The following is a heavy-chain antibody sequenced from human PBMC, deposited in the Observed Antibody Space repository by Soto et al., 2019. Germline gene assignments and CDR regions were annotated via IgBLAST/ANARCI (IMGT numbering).Heavy chain of an antibody. J-gene: IGHJ4*02. D-gene: IGHD3-9*01. CDR1: GFTFSSYS. Sequence: GGALRLSCAASGFTFSSYSMNWVRQAPGKGLEWVSSISSSSSYIYYEDSVKGRFTISRDNAKNSLCLQMNSLRAEDTAVYYCAGGFDDILTGSYSFDYWGQGTLVTVSS. CDR2: ISSSSSYI. CDR3: AGGFDDILTGSYSFDY. V-gene: IGHV3-21*01.